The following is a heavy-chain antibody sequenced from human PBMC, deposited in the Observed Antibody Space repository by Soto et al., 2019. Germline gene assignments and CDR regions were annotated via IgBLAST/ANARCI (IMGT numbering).Heavy chain of an antibody. CDR3: ARDRYSNGLFDY. CDR1: GDSVSSNSAA. V-gene: IGHV6-1*01. Sequence: SQTLSLTCAISGDSVSSNSAAWNWIRQSPSGGLEWLGRTYYRSKWYTDYALSVKSLISINADTSKNQFSLQLNPVTPDDTAVYYCARDRYSNGLFDYWGQGTLVTVSS. D-gene: IGHD4-4*01. CDR2: TYYRSKWYT. J-gene: IGHJ4*02.